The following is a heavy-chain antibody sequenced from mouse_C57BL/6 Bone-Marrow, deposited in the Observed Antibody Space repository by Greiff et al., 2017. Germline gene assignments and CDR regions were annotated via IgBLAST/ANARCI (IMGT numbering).Heavy chain of an antibody. V-gene: IGHV2-2*01. Sequence: VQLQESGPGLVQPSQSLSITCTVSGFSLPSYGVHWVRQSPGKGLEWLGVIWSGGSTDSNAAFIPRLSISKDNSKSQVFFKRNSLQADDTAIYYCARSWAFDYWGQGTTLTVSS. CDR1: GFSLPSYG. D-gene: IGHD4-1*01. J-gene: IGHJ2*01. CDR2: IWSGGST. CDR3: ARSWAFDY.